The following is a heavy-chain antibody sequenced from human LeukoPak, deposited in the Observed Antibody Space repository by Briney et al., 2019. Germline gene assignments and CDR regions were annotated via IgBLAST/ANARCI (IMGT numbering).Heavy chain of an antibody. V-gene: IGHV1-2*02. CDR2: INPNSGGT. Sequence: ASVKVSCKASGYTFTGYYMHWVRQAPGQGLEWIGWINPNSGGTNYAQKFQGRVTMTRDTSISTAYMELSRLRSDDTAVYYCARVVADLAAAGSYFDYWGQGTLVTVSS. D-gene: IGHD6-13*01. CDR3: ARVVADLAAAGSYFDY. CDR1: GYTFTGYY. J-gene: IGHJ4*02.